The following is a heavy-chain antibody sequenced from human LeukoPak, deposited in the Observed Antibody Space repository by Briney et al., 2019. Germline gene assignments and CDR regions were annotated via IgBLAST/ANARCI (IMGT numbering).Heavy chain of an antibody. Sequence: ASVKVSCKASGGTFSSYAISWVRQAPGQGLEWMGGIIPIFGTANYAQKFQGRVTITADESTSTAYMELSSLRSEDTAVYYCARGYYGSGSYYLADYWGQGTLVTVSS. J-gene: IGHJ4*02. V-gene: IGHV1-69*13. CDR1: GGTFSSYA. CDR2: IIPIFGTA. CDR3: ARGYYGSGSYYLADY. D-gene: IGHD3-10*01.